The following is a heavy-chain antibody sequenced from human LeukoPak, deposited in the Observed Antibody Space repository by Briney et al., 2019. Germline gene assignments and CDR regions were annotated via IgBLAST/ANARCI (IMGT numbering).Heavy chain of an antibody. D-gene: IGHD6-19*01. V-gene: IGHV4-4*07. Sequence: SETLSLTCTVSGYSISSGYYWNWVRQPAGKGLEWIGRLYSGGTTYYSPSLTSRVTMSVDTSKNQFSLKLNSVTAADTAVYYCARSSIAVPGSARRRYHYYTMDVWGQGTTVGVSS. J-gene: IGHJ6*02. CDR1: GYSISSGYY. CDR2: LYSGGTT. CDR3: ARSSIAVPGSARRRYHYYTMDV.